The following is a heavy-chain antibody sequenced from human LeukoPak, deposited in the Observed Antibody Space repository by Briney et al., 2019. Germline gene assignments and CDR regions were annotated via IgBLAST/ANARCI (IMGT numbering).Heavy chain of an antibody. Sequence: SETLSLTCTVSGGSISSGSYYWSWIRQPAGKGLEWIGYIYYSGSTNYNPSLKSRVTISVDTSKNQFSLRLSSVTAADTAVYYCARGERSWFDPWGQGTLVTVSS. CDR3: ARGERSWFDP. CDR2: IYYSGST. CDR1: GGSISSGSYY. D-gene: IGHD1-1*01. J-gene: IGHJ5*02. V-gene: IGHV4-61*10.